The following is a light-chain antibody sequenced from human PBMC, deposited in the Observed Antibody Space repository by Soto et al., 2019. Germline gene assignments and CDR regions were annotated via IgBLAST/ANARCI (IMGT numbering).Light chain of an antibody. CDR2: GAS. CDR1: QSVSSN. V-gene: IGKV3-15*01. J-gene: IGKJ1*01. CDR3: QQYNYWPRT. Sequence: EIVMTQSPCTLSASPGERATLSCRASQSVSSNLAWYQQKRGQAPRLLIYGASTRATGIPARFSGSGSGTEFTLTIRSLQSEDFAVYYCQQYNYWPRTFGQGTKVDIK.